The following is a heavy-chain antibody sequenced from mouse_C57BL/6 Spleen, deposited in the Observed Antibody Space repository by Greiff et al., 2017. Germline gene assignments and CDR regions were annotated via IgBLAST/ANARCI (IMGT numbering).Heavy chain of an antibody. CDR2: IIPGSGST. V-gene: IGHV1-75*01. J-gene: IGHJ2*01. D-gene: IGHD2-1*01. CDR1: GYTFTDYY. CDR3: ARGRGYGNCVGYFDY. Sequence: VQLQQSGPELVKPGASVKISCKASGYTFTDYYMNWVKQRPGQGLEWIGWIIPGSGSTYYNETFKGKATLTVDKSSSTAYLLLSSLTSEDAAVYFCARGRGYGNCVGYFDYWGQGTTLTVSS.